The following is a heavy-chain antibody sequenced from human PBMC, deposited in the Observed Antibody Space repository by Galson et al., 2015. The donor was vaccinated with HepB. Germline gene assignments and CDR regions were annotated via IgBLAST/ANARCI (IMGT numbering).Heavy chain of an antibody. CDR3: ARGGPSSYHYYYYMDV. Sequence: SLRLSCAASGFTFSSYGMHWVRQAPGKGLEWVAVIWYDGSNKYYADSVKGRFTISRDNSKNTLYLQMNSLRAEDTAVYYCARGGPSSYHYYYYMDVWGKGTTVTVSS. V-gene: IGHV3-33*01. D-gene: IGHD6-6*01. J-gene: IGHJ6*03. CDR1: GFTFSSYG. CDR2: IWYDGSNK.